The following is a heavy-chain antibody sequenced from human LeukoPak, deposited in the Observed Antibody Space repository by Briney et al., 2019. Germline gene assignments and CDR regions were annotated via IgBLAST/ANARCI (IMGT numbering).Heavy chain of an antibody. Sequence: GASVKVSCKAPGGTFNIYAISWVRQAPGQGLEWMGGTITIFGTTNYAQQFQGRVTMTTDRSTSTTYMELSSLRSEDTAVYFCASGGNYDYWGQGTLVTVSS. J-gene: IGHJ4*02. CDR2: TITIFGTT. CDR1: GGTFNIYA. D-gene: IGHD1-26*01. V-gene: IGHV1-69*05. CDR3: ASGGNYDY.